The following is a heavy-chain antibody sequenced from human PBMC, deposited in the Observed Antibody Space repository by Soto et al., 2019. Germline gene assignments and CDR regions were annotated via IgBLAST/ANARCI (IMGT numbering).Heavy chain of an antibody. CDR2: ITPIFGTA. CDR1: GGTFSSYS. D-gene: IGHD1-26*01. J-gene: IGHJ4*02. CDR3: ARDGGRHSGGIDY. Sequence: QVQLVQSGAEVKKPGSSVKVSCKASGGTFSSYSINGVRQAPGQGLEWMGEITPIFGTANYAQKFQGRVTITADESTSRAYMELSSLRSEDTAVYYCARDGGRHSGGIDYWGQGTLVTVSS. V-gene: IGHV1-69*01.